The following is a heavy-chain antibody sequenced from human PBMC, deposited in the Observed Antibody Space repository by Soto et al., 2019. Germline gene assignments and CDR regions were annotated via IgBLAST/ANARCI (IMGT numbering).Heavy chain of an antibody. CDR2: ISGSGGIT. D-gene: IGHD6-13*01. CDR3: AKGIAAARPHYYGMEV. Sequence: WVRQAPGKGLERFSAISGSGGITYYADSVKGRFTLSRDNSKNTLYLQMKSMRAEDTAVYYCAKGIAAARPHYYGMEVWGQGSTVTVSS. V-gene: IGHV3-23*01. J-gene: IGHJ6*02.